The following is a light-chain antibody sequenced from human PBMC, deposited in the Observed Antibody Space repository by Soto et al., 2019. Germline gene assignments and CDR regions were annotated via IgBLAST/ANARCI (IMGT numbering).Light chain of an antibody. CDR3: AAWDDRLNGWV. CDR1: SSHIGSNT. CDR2: SNN. J-gene: IGLJ3*02. Sequence: QSVLTQPPSASGTPGQRVTISCSGSSSHIGSNTVNWYQQLPGTAPKLLSYSNNKRPSGVPDRFAGSKSGSSASLAISGLQSEDEADYYCAAWDDRLNGWVCGGGTKLTVL. V-gene: IGLV1-44*01.